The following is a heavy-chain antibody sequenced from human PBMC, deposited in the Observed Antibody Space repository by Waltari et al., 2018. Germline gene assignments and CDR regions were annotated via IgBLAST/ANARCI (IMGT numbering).Heavy chain of an antibody. CDR3: ARDSAVDLTPPRLTPFDY. V-gene: IGHV3-48*01. J-gene: IGHJ4*02. D-gene: IGHD6-19*01. CDR2: ISSSSSTI. CDR1: GFTFSSYG. Sequence: EVQLVESGGGLVQPRGALRLSCAVSGFTFSSYGMTWVPQAPGKGLEWVSYISSSSSTIYYADSVKGRFTISRDNAKNSLYLQMNSLRAEDTAVYYCARDSAVDLTPPRLTPFDYWGQGTLVTVSS.